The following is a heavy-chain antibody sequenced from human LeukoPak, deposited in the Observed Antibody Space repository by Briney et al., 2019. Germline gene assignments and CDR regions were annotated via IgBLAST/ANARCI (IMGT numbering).Heavy chain of an antibody. D-gene: IGHD3-10*01. CDR2: IKQDGNEI. CDR1: GFTFSNYW. CDR3: AKGEVLLRAFDI. J-gene: IGHJ3*02. V-gene: IGHV3-7*03. Sequence: GGSLRLSCAASGFTFSNYWMSWVRQAPGKGLEWVAIIKQDGNEIYYVDSMKGRFTISRDNAKNSLYLQMNSLRAEDTALYYCAKGEVLLRAFDIWGQGTMVTVSS.